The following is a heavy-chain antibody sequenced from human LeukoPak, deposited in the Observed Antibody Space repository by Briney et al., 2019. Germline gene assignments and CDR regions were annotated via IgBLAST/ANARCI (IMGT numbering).Heavy chain of an antibody. J-gene: IGHJ4*02. CDR1: GGSISSYY. V-gene: IGHV4-59*01. D-gene: IGHD2-2*01. CDR3: AREMEYCSSTGCSEYFDY. CDR2: IYYSGST. Sequence: SETLSLTCSVPGGSISSYYWSWIRQPPGKGLEWIGYIYYSGSTNYNPSLKSRVTISADMSKNQFPLKLSSVTAADTAVYYCAREMEYCSSTGCSEYFDYWGQGTLVTVSS.